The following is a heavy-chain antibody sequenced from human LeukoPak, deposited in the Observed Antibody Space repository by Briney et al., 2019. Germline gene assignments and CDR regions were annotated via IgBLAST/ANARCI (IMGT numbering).Heavy chain of an antibody. J-gene: IGHJ4*02. CDR1: GFTFSSYE. D-gene: IGHD1-1*01. Sequence: PGGSLRLSCAASGFTFSSYEMNWVRQAPGKGLEWVSYISSSGSTIYYADSVKGRFTISRDNSKNTLYLQMNSLRAEDTAVYYCARDSPTGILDYWGQGTLVTVSS. CDR3: ARDSPTGILDY. CDR2: ISSSGSTI. V-gene: IGHV3-48*03.